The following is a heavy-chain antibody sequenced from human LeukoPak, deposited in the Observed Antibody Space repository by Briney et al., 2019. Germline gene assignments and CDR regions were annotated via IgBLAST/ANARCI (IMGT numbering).Heavy chain of an antibody. CDR2: ITPIFGTA. Sequence: ASVKVSCKASGGTFSSYDISWVRQAPGQGLEWMGGITPIFGTAKYAQKFQGRVTFTAVESMSTAYMELSSLRSEDTAVYYCARGWLAESTVVTPYNYWGQGTLVTVSS. V-gene: IGHV1-69*13. D-gene: IGHD4-23*01. CDR3: ARGWLAESTVVTPYNY. CDR1: GGTFSSYD. J-gene: IGHJ4*02.